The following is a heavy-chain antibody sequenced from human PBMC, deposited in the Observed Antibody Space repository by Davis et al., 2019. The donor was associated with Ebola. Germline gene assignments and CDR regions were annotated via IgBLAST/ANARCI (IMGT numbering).Heavy chain of an antibody. J-gene: IGHJ5*02. D-gene: IGHD6-19*01. CDR1: GFTFSGSA. V-gene: IGHV3-73*01. CDR3: AAYIAVAGNWFDP. Sequence: GESLKISCAASGFTFSGSAMHWVRQASGKGLEWVGRIRSKANSYATAYAASVKGRFTISRDDSKNTAYLQMNSLKTEDTAVYYCAAYIAVAGNWFDPWGQGTLVTVSS. CDR2: IRSKANSYAT.